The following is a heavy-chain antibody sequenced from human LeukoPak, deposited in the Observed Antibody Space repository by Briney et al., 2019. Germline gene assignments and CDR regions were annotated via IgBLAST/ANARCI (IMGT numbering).Heavy chain of an antibody. D-gene: IGHD5-12*01. CDR1: GFSSSDAY. CDR3: TTTPPGWLPNGYKYYMDV. CDR2: IKSKSDGGTK. J-gene: IGHJ6*03. Sequence: GGSLRLSCAASGFSSSDAYMSWVRQAPGKGLEWAGRIKSKSDGGTKDYPAPVKGRFTISRDDSKNMLYLQMDSLKTEDTAVYYCTTTPPGWLPNGYKYYMDVWGKGTTVTVSS. V-gene: IGHV3-15*01.